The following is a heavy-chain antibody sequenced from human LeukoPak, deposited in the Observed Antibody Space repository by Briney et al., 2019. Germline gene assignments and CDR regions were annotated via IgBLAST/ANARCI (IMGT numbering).Heavy chain of an antibody. CDR2: IWYDGSNK. Sequence: GGSLRLSCAASGFTFSSYGMHWVRQAPGKGLEWVAVIWYDGSNKYYADSVKGRFTISGDNSKNTLYLQMNSLRAEDTAVYYCARDRAVAGPSHDAFDIWGQGTMVTVSS. D-gene: IGHD6-19*01. CDR3: ARDRAVAGPSHDAFDI. J-gene: IGHJ3*02. V-gene: IGHV3-33*01. CDR1: GFTFSSYG.